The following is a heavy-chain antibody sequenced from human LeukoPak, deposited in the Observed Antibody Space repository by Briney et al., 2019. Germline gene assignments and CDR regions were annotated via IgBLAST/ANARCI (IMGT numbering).Heavy chain of an antibody. Sequence: PGGSLRLSCAASGFTFSDYWMTWVRQAPGKGLEWVANIKQDGSEKYYVDSVKGRFTISRDNAKNSLYLQMNSLRAEDTAVYYCAKDAPFVVVVAAYYGMDVWGQGTTVTVSS. V-gene: IGHV3-7*01. CDR2: IKQDGSEK. J-gene: IGHJ6*02. CDR3: AKDAPFVVVVAAYYGMDV. D-gene: IGHD2-15*01. CDR1: GFTFSDYW.